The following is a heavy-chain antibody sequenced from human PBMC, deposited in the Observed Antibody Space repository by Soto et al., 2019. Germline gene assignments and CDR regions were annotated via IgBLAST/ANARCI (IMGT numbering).Heavy chain of an antibody. D-gene: IGHD2-2*01. CDR2: IYYRGGT. V-gene: IGHV4-30-4*01. CDR3: ARATADIWFDP. Sequence: ASETQSLTCSVSGGSIGSGDYYWSWIRQPPGKGLELIGYIYYRGGTNYNSSLKSRVTISVDTSKNQFSLKLNSVTAADTAVYYCARATADIWFDPWGQGTLVTVS. CDR1: GGSIGSGDYY. J-gene: IGHJ5*02.